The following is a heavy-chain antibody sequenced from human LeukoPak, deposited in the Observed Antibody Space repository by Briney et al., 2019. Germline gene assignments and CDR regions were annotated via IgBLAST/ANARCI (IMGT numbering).Heavy chain of an antibody. CDR2: ISVHNGNT. J-gene: IGHJ4*02. Sequence: ASVKVSCKASGYTCSSYGLSWVRQAPGQGLEWMGWISVHNGNTNYAQKLQGRVTMTTDTSTSTAYMELRSLRSDDTAVYYCAMTYYYDSSGYGWGQGTLVTVSS. D-gene: IGHD3-22*01. V-gene: IGHV1-18*04. CDR1: GYTCSSYG. CDR3: AMTYYYDSSGYG.